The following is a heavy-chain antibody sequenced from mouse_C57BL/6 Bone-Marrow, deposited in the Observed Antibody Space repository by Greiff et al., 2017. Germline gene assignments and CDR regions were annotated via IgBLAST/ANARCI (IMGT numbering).Heavy chain of an antibody. D-gene: IGHD2-3*01. J-gene: IGHJ2*01. CDR1: GYTFTSYD. V-gene: IGHV1-85*01. Sequence: LVESGPELVKPGASVKLSCKASGYTFTSYDINWVKQRPGQGLEWIGWLYPSDGSTKDNEKFKGKATLTVDTSSSTAYMELHSLTSEDSAVYFCARGYCYWGQGTTLTVSS. CDR2: LYPSDGST. CDR3: ARGYCY.